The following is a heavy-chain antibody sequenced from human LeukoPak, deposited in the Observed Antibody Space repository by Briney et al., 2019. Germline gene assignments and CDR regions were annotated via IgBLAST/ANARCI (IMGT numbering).Heavy chain of an antibody. Sequence: PSETLSLTCTVSGGSISSYYWSWIRQPPGKGLEWIGYIYYSGSTNYNPSLKSRVTISVDTSKNQFSLKLSSVTAADTAVYYCARYFSRFLVAFDSWGQGTMVTVSS. V-gene: IGHV4-59*01. D-gene: IGHD3-3*01. J-gene: IGHJ3*02. CDR2: IYYSGST. CDR3: ARYFSRFLVAFDS. CDR1: GGSISSYY.